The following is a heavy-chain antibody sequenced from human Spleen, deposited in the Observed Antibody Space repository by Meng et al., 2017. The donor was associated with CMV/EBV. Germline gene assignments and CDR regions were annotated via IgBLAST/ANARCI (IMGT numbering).Heavy chain of an antibody. V-gene: IGHV3-74*01. Sequence: GESLKISCAASGFTFSYSWMHWVRQAPGKGLVCVSRINSDGSRTTYADSVKGRFTISRDNAKNTLYLQMNSLRAEDTAVYYCARDRDCSSTSCAGPDYWGQGTLVTVSS. CDR1: GFTFSYSW. CDR3: ARDRDCSSTSCAGPDY. CDR2: INSDGSRT. J-gene: IGHJ4*02. D-gene: IGHD2-2*01.